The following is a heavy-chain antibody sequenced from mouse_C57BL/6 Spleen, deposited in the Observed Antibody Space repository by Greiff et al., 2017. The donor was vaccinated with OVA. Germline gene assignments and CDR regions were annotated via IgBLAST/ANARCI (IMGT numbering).Heavy chain of an antibody. V-gene: IGHV5-9*01. J-gene: IGHJ2*01. D-gene: IGHD2-14*01. CDR1: GFTFSSYT. CDR3: ARHAGYEGYFDY. Sequence: DVKLVESGGGLVKPGGSLKLSCAASGFTFSSYTMSWVRQTPEKRLEWVATISGGGGNTYYPDSVKGRFTISRDNAKNTLYLQMSSLRSEDTALYYCARHAGYEGYFDYWGQGTTLTVSS. CDR2: ISGGGGNT.